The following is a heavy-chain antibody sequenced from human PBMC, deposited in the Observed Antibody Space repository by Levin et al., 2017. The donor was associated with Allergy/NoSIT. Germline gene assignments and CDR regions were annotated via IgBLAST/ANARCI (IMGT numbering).Heavy chain of an antibody. J-gene: IGHJ6*03. CDR1: GYNFAYYW. CDR3: ARHLTQTTGDPYYMDV. V-gene: IGHV5-51*01. Sequence: GESLKISRKGSGYNFAYYWIGWVRQMPGKGPEWMGIIYAGDSDTRYSPSFQGQVTISVDKSISTAYLQWSSLKASDTAIYYCARHLTQTTGDPYYMDVWGNGTTVTVSS. D-gene: IGHD4-17*01. CDR2: IYAGDSDT.